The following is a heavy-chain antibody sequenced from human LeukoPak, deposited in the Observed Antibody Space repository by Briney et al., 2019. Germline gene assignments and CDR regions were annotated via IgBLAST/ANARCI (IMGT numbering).Heavy chain of an antibody. CDR2: ISGGGVTT. CDR1: GFTSIAYA. D-gene: IGHD3-16*01. Sequence: PGGSLRLSCVGSGFTSIAYALTWARQAPGKGLEWVSGISGGGVTTYYADSVKGRFTISRDNSKNTLYLQMNSLRADDTAIYYCARKQQLGGHSQYCYGMDVWGQGTTVNVYS. V-gene: IGHV3-23*01. J-gene: IGHJ6*02. CDR3: ARKQQLGGHSQYCYGMDV.